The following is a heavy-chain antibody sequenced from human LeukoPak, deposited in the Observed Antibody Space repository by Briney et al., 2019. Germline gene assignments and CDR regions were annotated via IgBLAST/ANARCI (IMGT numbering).Heavy chain of an antibody. CDR1: GYTFTGYY. CDR3: ARDEEILGPWPRSMDV. D-gene: IGHD2-15*01. Sequence: ASVKVSCKASGYTFTGYYIHWVRQAPGQGLEWMGWISAYNGNTNYAQKLQGRVTMTTDTSTSTAYMELRSLRSDDTAVYYCARDEEILGPWPRSMDVWGQGTTVTVSS. V-gene: IGHV1-18*04. J-gene: IGHJ6*02. CDR2: ISAYNGNT.